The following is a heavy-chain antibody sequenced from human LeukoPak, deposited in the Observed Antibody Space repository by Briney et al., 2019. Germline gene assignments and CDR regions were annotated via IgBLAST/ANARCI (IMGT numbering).Heavy chain of an antibody. J-gene: IGHJ3*02. CDR2: IYTSGST. CDR1: GGSICSYY. D-gene: IGHD6-13*01. Sequence: SETLSLTCTVSGGSICSYYWSWIRQPAGKGLEWIGRIYTSGSTNYNPSLKSRVTISVDKSKNQFSLKLSSVTAADTAVYYCARDNLYSSSWGATDAFDIWGQGTMVTVSS. V-gene: IGHV4-4*07. CDR3: ARDNLYSSSWGATDAFDI.